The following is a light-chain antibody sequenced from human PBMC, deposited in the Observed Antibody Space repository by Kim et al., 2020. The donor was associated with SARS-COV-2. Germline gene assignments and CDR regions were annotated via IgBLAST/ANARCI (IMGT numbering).Light chain of an antibody. CDR2: AAS. CDR3: QQYYSYPRT. V-gene: IGKV1-8*01. Sequence: ASTGDRVTITCRASQGISSYLAWYQQKPGKAPKLLIYAASTLQSGVPSRFSGSRSGTDFTLTISCLQSEDFATYYCQQYYSYPRTFGQGTKVDIK. CDR1: QGISSY. J-gene: IGKJ1*01.